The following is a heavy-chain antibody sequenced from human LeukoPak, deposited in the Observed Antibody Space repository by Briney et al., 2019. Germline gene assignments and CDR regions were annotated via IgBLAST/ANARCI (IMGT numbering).Heavy chain of an antibody. D-gene: IGHD3-22*01. V-gene: IGHV3-9*01. J-gene: IGHJ4*02. CDR2: ISWNSGSK. CDR1: GFTFDDYA. CDR3: GEGGSPDSSRAVDY. Sequence: PGGSLRLSCAASGFTFDDYAMHWVRQAPGKGLEWVSGISWNSGSKGSADSVKGRFPISRDNATNSLYLQMTSRRAEDTALYYCGEGGSPDSSRAVDYWGEGTLLTAAS.